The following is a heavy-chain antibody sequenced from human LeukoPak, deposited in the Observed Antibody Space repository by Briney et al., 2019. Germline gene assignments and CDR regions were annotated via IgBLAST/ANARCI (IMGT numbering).Heavy chain of an antibody. V-gene: IGHV4-34*01. D-gene: IGHD2-15*01. CDR3: ARRGPIVVVVAAPSEYNWFDP. Sequence: SEPLSLTCAVYGGYFSGYYWSWIRQPPGKGLEWIGEINHSGSTNYNPSLKSRVTISVDTSKNQFSLKLSSVTAADTAVYYCARRGPIVVVVAAPSEYNWFDPWGQGTLVTVSS. CDR2: INHSGST. CDR1: GGYFSGYY. J-gene: IGHJ5*02.